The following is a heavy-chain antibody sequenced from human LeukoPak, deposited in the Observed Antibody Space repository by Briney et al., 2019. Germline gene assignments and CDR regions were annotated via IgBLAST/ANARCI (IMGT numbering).Heavy chain of an antibody. V-gene: IGHV3-74*01. J-gene: IGHJ4*02. Sequence: QTGGSLRLSCAASGLTFSSYWMHWVRQAPGKGLVWVSRINSDGSSTSYADSVKGRFTISRDNAKNTLYLQMNSLRAEDTAVYYCARVVSSGWYRFGDYWGQGTLVTVSS. CDR2: INSDGSST. CDR3: ARVVSSGWYRFGDY. D-gene: IGHD6-19*01. CDR1: GLTFSSYW.